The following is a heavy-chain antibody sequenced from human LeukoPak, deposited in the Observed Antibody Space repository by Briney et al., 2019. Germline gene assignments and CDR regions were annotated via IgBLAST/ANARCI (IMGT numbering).Heavy chain of an antibody. CDR3: ARDSSDAYNPEPGY. J-gene: IGHJ4*02. CDR1: GFTFDDYA. D-gene: IGHD5-24*01. CDR2: ISWNSGSI. V-gene: IGHV3-9*01. Sequence: GGSLRLSCAASGFTFDDYAMHWVRHAPGKGLEWVSGISWNSGSIVYADSVKGRFTISRDNAKNSVYLQMNSLRDEDTAVYYCARDSSDAYNPEPGYWGQGTLVTVSS.